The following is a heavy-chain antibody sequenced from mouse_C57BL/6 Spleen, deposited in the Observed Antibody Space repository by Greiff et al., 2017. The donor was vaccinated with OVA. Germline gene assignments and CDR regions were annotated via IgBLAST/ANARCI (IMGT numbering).Heavy chain of an antibody. J-gene: IGHJ2*01. V-gene: IGHV1-76*01. CDR3: ARWNSFDY. CDR2: IYPGSGNT. Sequence: LVESGAELVRPGASVKLSCKASGYTFTDYYINWVKQRPGQGLEWIARIYPGSGNTYYTEKFKGKATLTAEKSSSTAYMQLSSLTSEDSAVYFCARWNSFDYWGQGTTLTVSS. CDR1: GYTFTDYY.